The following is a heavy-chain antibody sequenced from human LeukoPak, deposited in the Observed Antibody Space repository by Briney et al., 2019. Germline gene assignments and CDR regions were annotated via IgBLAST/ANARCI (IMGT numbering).Heavy chain of an antibody. D-gene: IGHD2-15*01. CDR3: ARVGEVAATFSSLGDLDY. CDR2: INPSGGST. J-gene: IGHJ4*02. Sequence: ASVEVSCKASGYTFTSYYMHWVRQAPGQGLEWMGIINPSGGSTSYAQKFQGRVTMTRDTSTSTVYMELSSLRSEDTAVYYCARVGEVAATFSSLGDLDYWGQGTLVTVSS. V-gene: IGHV1-46*01. CDR1: GYTFTSYY.